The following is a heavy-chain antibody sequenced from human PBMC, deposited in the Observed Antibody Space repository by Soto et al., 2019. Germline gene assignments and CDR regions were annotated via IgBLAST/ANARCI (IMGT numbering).Heavy chain of an antibody. CDR1: GYSFTTYG. CDR3: AREGPATYYYYGMDV. J-gene: IGHJ6*02. Sequence: QVQLVQSGGEVKKPGASVKVSCKTSGYSFTTYGISWVRQAPGQGLEWMGWISAYNGNTNYAQKLQGRVPMTTDTSTSTAYMELRSMISDDPAVYYWAREGPATYYYYGMDVWGQGSTVTFSS. CDR2: ISAYNGNT. V-gene: IGHV1-18*01.